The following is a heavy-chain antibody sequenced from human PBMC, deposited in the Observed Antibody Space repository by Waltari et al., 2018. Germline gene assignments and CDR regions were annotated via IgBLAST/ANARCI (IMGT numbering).Heavy chain of an antibody. CDR2: IYYSGTA. J-gene: IGHJ4*03. D-gene: IGHD3-16*01. CDR3: ALTFGGSARYKFDY. Sequence: QLQLQESGPGLVKPSETLSLTCAVSGGSISPSTNYWGWIRQSPGKGLEWIGTIYYSGTAYYNPSLESRVTISVYTSRNQFSLRLDAVTAADTAVYFCALTFGGSARYKFDYWGQGMLVTVSS. V-gene: IGHV4-39*01. CDR1: GGSISPSTNY.